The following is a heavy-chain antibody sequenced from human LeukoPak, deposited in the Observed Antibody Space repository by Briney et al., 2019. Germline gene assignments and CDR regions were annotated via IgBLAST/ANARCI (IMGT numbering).Heavy chain of an antibody. Sequence: PSQTLSLTCTVSGDSISSGGFHWSWIRQHPGKGLEWIGYIYYSGTTYYNPSLKSRVSLSVDTSQNQFSLQLRSVTAADTAVYYCARVGTRYFDWLLYQHYFDYWGQGTLVTVSS. CDR1: GDSISSGGFH. J-gene: IGHJ4*02. CDR3: ARVGTRYFDWLLYQHYFDY. CDR2: IYYSGTT. D-gene: IGHD3-9*01. V-gene: IGHV4-31*03.